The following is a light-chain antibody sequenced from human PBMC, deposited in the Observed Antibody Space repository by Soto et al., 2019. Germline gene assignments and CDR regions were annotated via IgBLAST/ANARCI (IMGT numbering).Light chain of an antibody. Sequence: DIVMTQSPDSLAVSLGERATINCKSSQSVLYISNNKNYLAWYQQKPGQPPKLLIYWASTRESGVPDRFSGSGSGTEFTLTISSLQAEDVAVYFCQQYYSSPITFAQGTRLEI. J-gene: IGKJ5*01. V-gene: IGKV4-1*01. CDR2: WAS. CDR1: QSVLYISNNKNY. CDR3: QQYYSSPIT.